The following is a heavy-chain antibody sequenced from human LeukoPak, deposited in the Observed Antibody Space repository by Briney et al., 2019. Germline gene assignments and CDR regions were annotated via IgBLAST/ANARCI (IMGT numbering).Heavy chain of an antibody. CDR2: IKEDGSER. D-gene: IGHD1-26*01. CDR1: GFTFSHYC. J-gene: IGHJ4*02. Sequence: GGSLRLSCAASGFTFSHYCMSWVRQAPGKGLEWVANIKEDGSERNYVDSVKGRFTISRDNAKNSVYLQMDSLRAEDTAVYHCAHSGSYFDDLGQGTLVTVS. V-gene: IGHV3-7*01. CDR3: AHSGSYFDD.